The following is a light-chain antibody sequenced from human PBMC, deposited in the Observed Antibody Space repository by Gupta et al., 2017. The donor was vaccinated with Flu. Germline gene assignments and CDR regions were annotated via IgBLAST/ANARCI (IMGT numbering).Light chain of an antibody. J-gene: IGKJ2*03. CDR3: QKYDTFYS. CDR2: RAS. V-gene: IGKV1-5*03. Sequence: DIQMTQSPSTLSASVGDRVTITCRASQSVSTWLAWYQQKPGKAPKLLIYRASTLESGVPSRFSGSGSGTEFTLTISSLQPDDFATYYCQKYDTFYSFGQGTQLEIK. CDR1: QSVSTW.